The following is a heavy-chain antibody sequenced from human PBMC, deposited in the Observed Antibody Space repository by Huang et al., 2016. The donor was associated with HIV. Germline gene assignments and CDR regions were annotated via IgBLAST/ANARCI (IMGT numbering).Heavy chain of an antibody. V-gene: IGHV4-34*02. CDR1: GGSFSGYY. CDR3: TRNFGSGRGRDGAFDI. D-gene: IGHD3-10*01. J-gene: IGHJ3*02. Sequence: QVQLQQWGAGLLKPSETLSLTCAIYGGSFSGYYWTWIRQPPGKRLEWVGEVNHSGSTGYNAALEGRVTISVDTSKNQCSLNLTSVTAADTAMYYCTRNFGSGRGRDGAFDIWGHGTMVTVSA. CDR2: VNHSGST.